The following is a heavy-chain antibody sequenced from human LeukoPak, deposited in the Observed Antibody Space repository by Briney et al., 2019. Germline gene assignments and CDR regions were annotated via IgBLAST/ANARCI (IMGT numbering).Heavy chain of an antibody. D-gene: IGHD6-13*01. CDR1: GFTFSSYS. V-gene: IGHV3-21*01. CDR2: ISSSSSYI. Sequence: GGSLRLSCAASGFTFSSYSMNWVRQAPGKGLEWVSSISSSSSYIYYADSVKGRFTISRDNAKNSLYLQMNSLRAEDTAVYYCARGGSVAAADYWYFDLWGRGTLVTVSS. CDR3: ARGGSVAAADYWYFDL. J-gene: IGHJ2*01.